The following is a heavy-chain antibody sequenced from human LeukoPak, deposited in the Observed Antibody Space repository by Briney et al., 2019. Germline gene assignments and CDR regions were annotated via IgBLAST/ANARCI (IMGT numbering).Heavy chain of an antibody. CDR2: ISYDGSNK. Sequence: AGGSLRLSCAASGFTFSSYAMHWVRQAPGKGLEWVAVISYDGSNKYYADSVKGRFTISRDNSKNTLYLQMNSLRAEDTAVYYCARKACWGQGTLATVSS. J-gene: IGHJ4*02. V-gene: IGHV3-30*04. CDR1: GFTFSSYA. CDR3: ARKAC.